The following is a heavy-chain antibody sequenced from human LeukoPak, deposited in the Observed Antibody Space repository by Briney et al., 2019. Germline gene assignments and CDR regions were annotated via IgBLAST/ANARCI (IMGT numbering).Heavy chain of an antibody. D-gene: IGHD6-25*01. J-gene: IGHJ4*02. V-gene: IGHV3-23*01. CDR2: ISGSGGST. Sequence: GGSLRLSCAASGFTISSYAMSWVRQAPGKGLEWVSAISGSGGSTYYADSVKGRFTISRDNSKNTLYLQMNSLRAEDTAVYYCAKSSAAARAYYFDYWGQGTLVTVSS. CDR1: GFTISSYA. CDR3: AKSSAAARAYYFDY.